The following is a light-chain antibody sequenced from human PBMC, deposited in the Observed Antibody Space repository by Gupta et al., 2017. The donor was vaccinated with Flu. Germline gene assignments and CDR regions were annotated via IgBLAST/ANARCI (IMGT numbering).Light chain of an antibody. CDR3: IQNIDLPPWT. V-gene: IGKV2D-29*01. CDR1: RSLVHSDGKTY. J-gene: IGKJ1*01. CDR2: EVS. Sequence: CKSSRSLVHSDGKTYLDWYLQKPGQPPQLLIYEVSKRFSGVPDRISGSGSGTEFTLKIGRVEADDVGVYYCIQNIDLPPWTFGQGTKVEIK.